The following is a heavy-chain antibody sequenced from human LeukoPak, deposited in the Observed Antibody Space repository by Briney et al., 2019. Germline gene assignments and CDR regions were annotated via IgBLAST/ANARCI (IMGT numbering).Heavy chain of an antibody. CDR1: GGSISSSSYY. D-gene: IGHD7-27*01. V-gene: IGHV4-39*01. CDR3: ARHRNSGPKWGAFDY. CDR2: IYYGGST. J-gene: IGHJ4*02. Sequence: TSETLSLTCTVSGGSISSSSYYWGWVRQPPGKGLEWIGSIYYGGSTYYNPSLKSRVTISVDTSKNQFSLKLSSVTAADTAVYYCARHRNSGPKWGAFDYWGQGTLVTVSS.